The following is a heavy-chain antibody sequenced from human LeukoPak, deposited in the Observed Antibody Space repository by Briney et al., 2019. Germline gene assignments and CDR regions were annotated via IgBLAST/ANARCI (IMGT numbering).Heavy chain of an antibody. CDR2: ISSSSSYI. Sequence: GGSLRLSCAASGFTFSSYSMNWVRQAPGKGLEWVSSISSSSSYIYYADSVKGRFTISRDNAKNSLYLQMNSLRAEDTAVYYCARDSSHSSGWYGGYWGQGTLVTVSS. CDR1: GFTFSSYS. D-gene: IGHD6-19*01. J-gene: IGHJ4*02. CDR3: ARDSSHSSGWYGGY. V-gene: IGHV3-21*01.